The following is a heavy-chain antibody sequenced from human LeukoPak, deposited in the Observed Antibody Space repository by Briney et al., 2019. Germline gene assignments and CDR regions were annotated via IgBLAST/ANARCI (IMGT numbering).Heavy chain of an antibody. CDR3: ARDGYCSSTSCYLGGMDV. D-gene: IGHD2-2*03. J-gene: IGHJ6*02. CDR1: GYTFTGYY. CDR2: INPNSGGT. Sequence: KVSCKASGYTFTGYYMHCVRQAPGQGLEWMGWINPNSGGTNYAQKIQGRVTMTRDTSISTAYMEMRRMRSDDKAVYYWARDGYCSSTSCYLGGMDVWGQGTTVTVSS. V-gene: IGHV1-2*02.